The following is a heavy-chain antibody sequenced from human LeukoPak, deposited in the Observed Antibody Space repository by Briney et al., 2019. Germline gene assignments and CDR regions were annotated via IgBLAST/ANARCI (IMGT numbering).Heavy chain of an antibody. V-gene: IGHV1-18*04. J-gene: IGHJ5*02. CDR1: GYTFTSYG. CDR3: ARDGSPYYYGSGSYNWFDP. D-gene: IGHD3-10*01. CDR2: ISAYNGNT. Sequence: GASVKVSCKASGYTFTSYGISWVRQAPGQGLEWMGWISAYNGNTNYAQKLQGRVTMTTDTSTSTAYMELRSLRSDDTAVYYCARDGSPYYYGSGSYNWFDPWGREPWSPSPQ.